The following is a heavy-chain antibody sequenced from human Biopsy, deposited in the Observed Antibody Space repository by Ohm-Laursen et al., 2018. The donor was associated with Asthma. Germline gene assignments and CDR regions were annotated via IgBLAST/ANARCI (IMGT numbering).Heavy chain of an antibody. V-gene: IGHV4-39*01. CDR2: MYHSGSP. Sequence: SQTLSLTCAVSGGSITSSSYYWGWIRQPPGKGMEWIGSMYHSGSPYYHPSLKSRATISVDTSKNQLSLKMSSVTAADTAVYFCVRHQYSSSWFTFDYWGQGALVTVSS. D-gene: IGHD3-22*01. J-gene: IGHJ4*02. CDR3: VRHQYSSSWFTFDY. CDR1: GGSITSSSYY.